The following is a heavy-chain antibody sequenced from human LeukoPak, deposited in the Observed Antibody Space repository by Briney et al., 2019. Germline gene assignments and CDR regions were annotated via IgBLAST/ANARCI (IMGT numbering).Heavy chain of an antibody. V-gene: IGHV3-33*01. Sequence: GGSLRLSCAASGFTFSSYGMHWVRQAPGNGLEWVAVIWYDGSNKYYADSVKGRFTISRDNSKNTLYLQMNSLRAEDTAVYYCARARGYEAIWFDYWGQGTLVTVSS. CDR2: IWYDGSNK. D-gene: IGHD2-2*01. J-gene: IGHJ4*02. CDR1: GFTFSSYG. CDR3: ARARGYEAIWFDY.